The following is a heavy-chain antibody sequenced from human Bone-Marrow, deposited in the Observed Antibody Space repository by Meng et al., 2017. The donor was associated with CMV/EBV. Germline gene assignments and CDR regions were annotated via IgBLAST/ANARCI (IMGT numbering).Heavy chain of an antibody. V-gene: IGHV3-74*01. Sequence: GGSLRLSCEASGFTFSSSWMHWVRQVPGKGLVWVSRIDSDGSTTDYADSVKGQFTIFRDNAKNTVYLRMNSLSAEDTAVYFCASYVGAGASRSLGHWGQGTLVTVSS. J-gene: IGHJ4*02. CDR3: ASYVGAGASRSLGH. CDR2: IDSDGSTT. CDR1: GFTFSSSW. D-gene: IGHD3-16*01.